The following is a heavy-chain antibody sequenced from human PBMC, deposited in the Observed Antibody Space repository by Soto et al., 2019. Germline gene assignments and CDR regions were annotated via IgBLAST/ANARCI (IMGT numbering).Heavy chain of an antibody. CDR2: ISWNSGSI. V-gene: IGHV3-9*01. J-gene: IGHJ6*02. CDR3: AKDMYYYDSSGYSIYYYYGMDV. CDR1: GFTFDDYA. Sequence: EVQLVESGGGLVQPGRSLRLSCAASGFTFDDYAMHWVRQAPGKGLEWVSGISWNSGSIGYADSVKGRFTISRDNAKNSLYLQMNSLRAEDTALYYCAKDMYYYDSSGYSIYYYYGMDVWGQGTTVTVSS. D-gene: IGHD3-22*01.